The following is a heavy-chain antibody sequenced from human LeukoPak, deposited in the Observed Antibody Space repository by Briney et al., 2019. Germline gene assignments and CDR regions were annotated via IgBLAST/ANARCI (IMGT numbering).Heavy chain of an antibody. CDR3: TRGGHSGLSQS. Sequence: GGSLRLSCSAPGFTFGDYAMSWVRQAPGRGLEWVGFIRSINYGGTIEYAASVKGRFTISRDDSRSIAYLQMNSLKTEDTAVYYCTRGGHSGLSQSWGQGTLVTVSS. D-gene: IGHD2/OR15-2a*01. V-gene: IGHV3-49*04. CDR2: IRSINYGGTI. CDR1: GFTFGDYA. J-gene: IGHJ5*02.